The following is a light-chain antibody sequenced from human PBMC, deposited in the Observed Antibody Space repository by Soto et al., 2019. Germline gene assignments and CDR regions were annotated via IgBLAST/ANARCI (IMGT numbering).Light chain of an antibody. CDR3: QQCYSTPWT. CDR1: QSISSY. Sequence: DIQMTQSPSSLSASVGDRVTITCRASQSISSYLHWYQQKPGKAPKLLIYAASNLQSGVPSRFSASGSGTDFTLNLNSLQPEDFATYYCQQCYSTPWTFGKGTKVEIK. J-gene: IGKJ1*01. V-gene: IGKV1-39*01. CDR2: AAS.